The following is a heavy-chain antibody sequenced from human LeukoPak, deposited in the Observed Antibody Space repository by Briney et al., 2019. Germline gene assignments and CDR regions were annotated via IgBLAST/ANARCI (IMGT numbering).Heavy chain of an antibody. D-gene: IGHD6-19*01. J-gene: IGHJ4*02. CDR3: ARENDSGWSGPFDY. V-gene: IGHV3-7*03. CDR2: IKQDGSEK. CDR1: GFTFSSYW. Sequence: PGGSLRLSCVASGFTFSSYWMTWVRQAPGKGLEWVANIKQDGSEKYCVDSVKGRFTISRDNAKNSLHLQMNSLRAEDTAVYYCARENDSGWSGPFDYWGQGALVTVSS.